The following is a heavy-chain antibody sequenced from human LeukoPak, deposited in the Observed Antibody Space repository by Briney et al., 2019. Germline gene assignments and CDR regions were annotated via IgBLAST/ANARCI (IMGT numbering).Heavy chain of an antibody. J-gene: IGHJ4*02. V-gene: IGHV4-4*07. Sequence: PSETLSLTCTVSGGSISSYYWSWIRHPAGKGLEWIGRIYTSGSTNYNPSLKSRVTISVDTSKNQFSLKLSSVTAADTAVYYCARGRLQLSYFDYWGQGTLVTVSS. CDR3: ARGRLQLSYFDY. CDR1: GGSISSYY. CDR2: IYTSGST. D-gene: IGHD5-24*01.